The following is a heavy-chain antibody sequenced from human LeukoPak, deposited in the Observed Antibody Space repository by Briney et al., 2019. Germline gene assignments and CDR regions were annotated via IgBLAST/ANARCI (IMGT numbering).Heavy chain of an antibody. Sequence: GGSLRLSCAASGFTLSDYYMSWVRQAPGKGLEWVSSIGRSSSAIYYADSVKGRFTISRDNAKNSLYLHMNSLRAEDTAVYYFARDGLFGGPDFGYWGQGTLVTVSS. CDR2: IGRSSSAI. CDR1: GFTLSDYY. J-gene: IGHJ4*02. D-gene: IGHD3-16*01. V-gene: IGHV3-11*04. CDR3: ARDGLFGGPDFGY.